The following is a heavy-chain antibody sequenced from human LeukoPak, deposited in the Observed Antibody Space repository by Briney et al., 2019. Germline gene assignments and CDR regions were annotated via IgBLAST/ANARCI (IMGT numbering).Heavy chain of an antibody. D-gene: IGHD5-24*01. J-gene: IGHJ3*02. CDR2: ISSSSSYI. CDR3: ARDLREMATIKALFGAFDI. CDR1: GFTFSSYS. Sequence: GGSLRLSCAASGFTFSSYSMNWVRQAPGKGLEWVSSISSSSSYIYYADSVKGRFTISRDNAKNSLYLQMNSLRAEDTAVYYCARDLREMATIKALFGAFDIWGQGTMVTVSS. V-gene: IGHV3-21*01.